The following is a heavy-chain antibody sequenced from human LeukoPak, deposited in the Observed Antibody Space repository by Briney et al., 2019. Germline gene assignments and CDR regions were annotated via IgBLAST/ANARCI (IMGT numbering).Heavy chain of an antibody. CDR1: GFTFSSYS. Sequence: GGSLRLSCAASGFTFSSYSMNWVRQAPGKGLEWVSVIYSGGSTYYADSVKGRFTISRDNSKNTLYLQMNSLRAEDTAVYYCARAGNYYYYYMDVWGKGTTVTVSS. CDR2: IYSGGST. J-gene: IGHJ6*03. CDR3: ARAGNYYYYYMDV. V-gene: IGHV3-53*01.